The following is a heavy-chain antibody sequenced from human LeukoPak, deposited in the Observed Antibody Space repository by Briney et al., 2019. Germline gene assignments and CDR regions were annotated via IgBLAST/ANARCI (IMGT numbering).Heavy chain of an antibody. D-gene: IGHD5-18*01. V-gene: IGHV4-34*01. CDR1: GGSFSGYY. CDR2: INHSGST. CDR3: ARVGGYSYGADY. J-gene: IGHJ4*02. Sequence: SETLSLTCAVYGGSFSGYYWSWIRQPPGKGLEWIGEINHSGSTNYNPSLKSRVTISVDTSKNQFSLKLSSVTAADTAVYYCARVGGYSYGADYWGQGTLVTVSS.